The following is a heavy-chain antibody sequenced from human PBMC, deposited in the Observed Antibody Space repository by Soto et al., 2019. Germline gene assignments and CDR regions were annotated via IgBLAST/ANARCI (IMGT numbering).Heavy chain of an antibody. Sequence: SETLSLTCIVSGGSISNYYWSWIRQPPGKGLEWIGYIYYSGSTYYNPSLKSRVTISVDTSKNQFSLKLSSVTAADTAVYYCARVGVGARKVFDYWGQGTLVTVSS. D-gene: IGHD1-26*01. J-gene: IGHJ4*02. V-gene: IGHV4-59*08. CDR1: GGSISNYY. CDR2: IYYSGST. CDR3: ARVGVGARKVFDY.